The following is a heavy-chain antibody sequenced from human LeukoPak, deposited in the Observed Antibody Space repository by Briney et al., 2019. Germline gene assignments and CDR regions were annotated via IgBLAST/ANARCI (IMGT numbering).Heavy chain of an antibody. CDR2: INPSGGST. Sequence: GASVKVSCKASGYTFTSYYMHWVRQDPGQGLEWMGIINPSGGSTSYAQKFQGRVTMTRDTSTSTVYMELSSLRSEDTAVYYCARVGGTMVRGATRDYYGMDVWGKGTTVTVSS. D-gene: IGHD3-10*01. J-gene: IGHJ6*04. CDR1: GYTFTSYY. CDR3: ARVGGTMVRGATRDYYGMDV. V-gene: IGHV1-46*01.